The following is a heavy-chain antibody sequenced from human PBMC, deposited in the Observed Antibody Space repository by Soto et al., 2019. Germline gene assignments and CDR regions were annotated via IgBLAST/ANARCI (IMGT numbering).Heavy chain of an antibody. CDR2: IYYSGST. CDR3: ASSQFDILKRSWFDP. CDR1: GGSISSGGYY. V-gene: IGHV4-31*03. Sequence: SETLSLTCTVSGGSISSGGYYWSWIRRHPGKGLEWIGYIYYSGSTYYNPSLKSRVTISVDTSKNQFSLKLSSVTAADTAVYYCASSQFDILKRSWFDPWGQGTLVTVSS. D-gene: IGHD3-9*01. J-gene: IGHJ5*02.